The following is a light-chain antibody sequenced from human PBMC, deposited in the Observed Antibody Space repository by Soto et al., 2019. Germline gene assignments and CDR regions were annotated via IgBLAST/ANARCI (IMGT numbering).Light chain of an antibody. CDR1: SSDVGAYNF. V-gene: IGLV2-14*01. J-gene: IGLJ1*01. CDR2: EVS. CDR3: SSHGGSNPFHV. Sequence: SQPGSVSGSPGQAITISCTGTSSDVGAYNFVSWYQQHPGKAPKLIIHEVSNRPSGVSNRFSGSKSGNTASLTISGLQAEDEADYYCSSHGGSNPFHVFGSGTKVTVL.